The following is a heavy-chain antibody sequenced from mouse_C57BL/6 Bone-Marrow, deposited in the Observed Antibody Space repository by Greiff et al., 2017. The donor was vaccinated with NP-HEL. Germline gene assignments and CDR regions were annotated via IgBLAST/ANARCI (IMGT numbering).Heavy chain of an antibody. D-gene: IGHD1-1*01. V-gene: IGHV1-81*01. Sequence: QVQLQQSGAELARPGASVKLSCKASGYTFTSYGISWVKQRTGQGLEWIGEIYPRSGNTYYNEKFKGKATLTADKSSSTAYMELRSLTSEDSAVYFCAPLLRWYAMDYWGQGTLVTVSS. CDR1: GYTFTSYG. CDR2: IYPRSGNT. CDR3: APLLRWYAMDY. J-gene: IGHJ4*01.